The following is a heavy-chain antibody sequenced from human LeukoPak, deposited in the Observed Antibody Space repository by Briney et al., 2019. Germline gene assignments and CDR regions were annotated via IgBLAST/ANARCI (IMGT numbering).Heavy chain of an antibody. Sequence: ASVKVSCKASGYSFTSHYMHWVRQAPGQGLEWMGLINPSGSSTLYAQKFQGGVTMTRDMSTTTDYMELSSLRSEDTAVCYCARKMATMPHDAFDIWGQGTMVTVSS. CDR1: GYSFTSHY. V-gene: IGHV1-46*01. CDR3: ARKMATMPHDAFDI. D-gene: IGHD5-24*01. CDR2: INPSGSST. J-gene: IGHJ3*02.